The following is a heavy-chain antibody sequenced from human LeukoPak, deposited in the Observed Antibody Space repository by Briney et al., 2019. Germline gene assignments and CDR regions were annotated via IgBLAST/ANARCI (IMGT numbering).Heavy chain of an antibody. CDR1: GYSISSGYY. D-gene: IGHD3/OR15-3a*01. CDR2: INHSGST. Sequence: SETLSLTCTVSGYSISSGYYWSWIRQPPGKGLEWIGEINHSGSTNYNPSLKSRVTISVDTSKNQFSLKLSSVTAADTAVYYCARHSPRGLGTFDPWGQGTLVTVSS. CDR3: ARHSPRGLGTFDP. V-gene: IGHV4-38-2*02. J-gene: IGHJ5*02.